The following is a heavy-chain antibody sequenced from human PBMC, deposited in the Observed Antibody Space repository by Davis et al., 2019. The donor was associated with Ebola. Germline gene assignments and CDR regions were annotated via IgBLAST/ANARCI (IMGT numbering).Heavy chain of an antibody. CDR1: GYSFTSYW. CDR2: IYPGDSDT. D-gene: IGHD3-22*01. Sequence: GESLKISCKGSGYSFTSYWIAWVRQMPGKGLECMGIIYPGDSDTRYSPSFEGQVTISVDRSISTAYLQWSSLKASDTAMYYYAKQESLYGSSDYWGQGTLVTVSS. CDR3: AKQESLYGSSDY. J-gene: IGHJ4*02. V-gene: IGHV5-51*01.